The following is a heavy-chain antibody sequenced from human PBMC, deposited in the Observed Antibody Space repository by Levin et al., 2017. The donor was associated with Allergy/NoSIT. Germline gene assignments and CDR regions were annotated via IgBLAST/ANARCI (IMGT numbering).Heavy chain of an antibody. D-gene: IGHD5-24*01. CDR1: GYTFTSYD. J-gene: IGHJ6*02. CDR2: MNPNSGNT. V-gene: IGHV1-8*01. Sequence: GGSLRLSCKASGYTFTSYDINWVRQATGQGLEWMGWMNPNSGNTGYAQKFQGRVTMTRNTSISTAYMELSSLRSEDTAVYYCARRDGYKRYYYYGMDVWGQGTTVTVSS. CDR3: ARRDGYKRYYYYGMDV.